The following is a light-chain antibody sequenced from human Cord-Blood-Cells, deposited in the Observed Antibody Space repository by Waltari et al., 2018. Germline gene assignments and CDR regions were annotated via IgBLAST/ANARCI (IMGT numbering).Light chain of an antibody. Sequence: QSALTQPASVSGSPGQSIIISCTGTSRVVGSYNLVSWYQQHPGKAPKLMIYEGSKRPSGVSNRFSGSKSGNTASLTISGLQAEDEADYYCCSYAGSSTWVFGGGTKLTVL. CDR3: CSYAGSSTWV. CDR1: SRVVGSYNL. J-gene: IGLJ3*02. V-gene: IGLV2-23*01. CDR2: EGS.